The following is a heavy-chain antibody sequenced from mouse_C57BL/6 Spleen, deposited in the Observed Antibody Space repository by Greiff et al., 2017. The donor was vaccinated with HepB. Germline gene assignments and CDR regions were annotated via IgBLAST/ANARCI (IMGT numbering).Heavy chain of an antibody. D-gene: IGHD1-1*01. CDR2: INYDGSST. V-gene: IGHV5-16*01. CDR1: GFTFSDYY. Sequence: EVQVVESEGGLVQPGSSMKLSCTASGFTFSDYYMAWVRQVPEKGLEWVANINYDGSSTYYLDSLKSRFIISIDNAKNILYLQMSSLKSEDTATYYCARGGIITTVVDWYFDVWGTGTTVTVSS. J-gene: IGHJ1*03. CDR3: ARGGIITTVVDWYFDV.